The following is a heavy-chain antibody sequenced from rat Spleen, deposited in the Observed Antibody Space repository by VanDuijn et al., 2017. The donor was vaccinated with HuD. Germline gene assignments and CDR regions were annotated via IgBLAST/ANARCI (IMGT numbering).Heavy chain of an antibody. V-gene: IGHV5-22*01. CDR3: ATDRDYGSYDYYVMDA. Sequence: EVQLVESGGGLVQPGRSLKLSCAASGFTFSDYYMAWVRQAPKKGLEWVASISYEGSSTYYGDSVKGRFTISRDNAKGTLYLQMDSLRAEDTATYYCATDRDYGSYDYYVMDAWGQGASVTVSS. CDR1: GFTFSDYY. CDR2: ISYEGSST. D-gene: IGHD1-3*01. J-gene: IGHJ4*01.